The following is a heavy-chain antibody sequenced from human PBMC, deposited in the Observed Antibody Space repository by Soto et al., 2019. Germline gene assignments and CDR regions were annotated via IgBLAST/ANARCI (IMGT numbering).Heavy chain of an antibody. CDR1: GNNFNNYF. Sequence: QVQLVQSGAEVKKPGSSVKVSCKASGNNFNNYFINWVRQVPGQGLEWMGGINPMLRITQYRQQFQGRITVTADRSTGTPYMELSGLESEDTAVYYWAGDAPPRSGIYYGMDVWGQGTTITVSS. CDR3: AGDAPPRSGIYYGMDV. V-gene: IGHV1-69*17. CDR2: INPMLRIT. D-gene: IGHD3-10*01. J-gene: IGHJ6*02.